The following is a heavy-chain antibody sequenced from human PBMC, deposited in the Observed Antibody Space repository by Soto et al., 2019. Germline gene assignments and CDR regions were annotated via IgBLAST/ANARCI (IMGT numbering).Heavy chain of an antibody. CDR1: GYSFTNYW. Sequence: PGESLKISCKGSGYSFTNYWIGWVRQMPGNGLEWMGVIYPADSDTRYSPSFQGQVTISADKSINTAYLQWSSLKASDTAMYYCARVGPVIESNYYYDMDVWGQGTTVTVSS. J-gene: IGHJ6*02. CDR3: ARVGPVIESNYYYDMDV. V-gene: IGHV5-51*01. CDR2: IYPADSDT.